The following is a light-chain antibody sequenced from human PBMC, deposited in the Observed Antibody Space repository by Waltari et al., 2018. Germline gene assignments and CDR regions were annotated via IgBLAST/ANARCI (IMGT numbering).Light chain of an antibody. CDR3: LSFTSSSTWV. Sequence: QSALTQPASVSGSPGQSITISSPGTSSDIGAFKHVPWYQQHPGKAPRLMIFDVSDRPSGVSTRFSGSKSGNTASLTISGLQAEDEADYYCLSFTSSSTWVFGGGTKLTVL. CDR1: SSDIGAFKH. CDR2: DVS. V-gene: IGLV2-14*03. J-gene: IGLJ3*02.